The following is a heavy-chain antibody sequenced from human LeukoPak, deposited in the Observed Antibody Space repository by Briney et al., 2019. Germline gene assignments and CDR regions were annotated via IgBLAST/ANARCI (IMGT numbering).Heavy chain of an antibody. J-gene: IGHJ4*02. CDR3: ARDRAGYSYGLS. CDR1: GFTFTNFA. CDR2: ISDDGNNK. V-gene: IGHV3-30*03. Sequence: GGSLRLSCAASGFTFTNFAMHWVRQAPGKGLEWVTVISDDGNNKYFADSVKGRFTISRDNSKNTLYLQMNSLRAEDTAVYYCARDRAGYSYGLSWGQGTLVTVSS. D-gene: IGHD5-18*01.